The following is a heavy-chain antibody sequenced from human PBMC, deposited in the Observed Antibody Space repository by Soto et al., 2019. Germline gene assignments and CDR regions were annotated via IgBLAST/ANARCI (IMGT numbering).Heavy chain of an antibody. CDR2: IYYSGST. Sequence: QVQLQESGPGLVKPSETLSLTCTVSGGSISSYYWSWIRQPPGKGLEWIGYIYYSGSTNYNPSLRSRPTMSVDTPKNQFSLKLSAVTAADTAVYYCARLFKDGYCSSTSRRAAAKKDWYFDLWGRGTLVTVSS. CDR3: ARLFKDGYCSSTSRRAAAKKDWYFDL. V-gene: IGHV4-59*08. J-gene: IGHJ2*01. D-gene: IGHD2-2*01. CDR1: GGSISSYY.